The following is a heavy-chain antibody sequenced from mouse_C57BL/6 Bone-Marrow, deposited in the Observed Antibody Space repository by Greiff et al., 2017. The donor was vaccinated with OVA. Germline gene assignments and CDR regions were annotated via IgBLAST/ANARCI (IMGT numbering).Heavy chain of an antibody. CDR3: ARAPLDGYYFYFDY. V-gene: IGHV5-4*03. Sequence: EVMLVESGGGLVKPGGSLKLSCAASGFTFSSYAMSWVRQTPEKRLEWVATISDGGSYTYYPDNVKGRFTISRDNAKNNLYLQMSHLKSEDTAMYYCARAPLDGYYFYFDYWGQGTTLTVSS. CDR2: ISDGGSYT. J-gene: IGHJ2*01. D-gene: IGHD2-3*01. CDR1: GFTFSSYA.